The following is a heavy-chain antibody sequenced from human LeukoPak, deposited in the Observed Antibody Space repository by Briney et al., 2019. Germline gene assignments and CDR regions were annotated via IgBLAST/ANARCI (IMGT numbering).Heavy chain of an antibody. CDR3: ARHAGYCTGGKCYSFYYFDY. J-gene: IGHJ4*02. CDR1: GCTFTNYW. CDR2: IHPGDSDT. Sequence: GESLKISCKASGCTFTNYWIGWVRHTPGKGLEWMGIIHPGDSDTSYRTSFQGQVTMSLDESPSPPYLHWTSLKASDTAIYYCARHAGYCTGGKCYSFYYFDYWGQGTLVTVSS. D-gene: IGHD2-15*01. V-gene: IGHV5-51*01.